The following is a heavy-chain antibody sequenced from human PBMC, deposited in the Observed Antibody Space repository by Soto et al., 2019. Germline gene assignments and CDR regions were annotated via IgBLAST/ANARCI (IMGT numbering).Heavy chain of an antibody. Sequence: SVKVSCKASGGTFSSYTISWVRQAPGQGLEWMGRIIPILGIANYAQKFQGRVTITADKSTSTAYMELSSLRSEDTAVYYCARDSSSWPNWFDPWGQGTLVTISS. D-gene: IGHD6-13*01. CDR1: GGTFSSYT. CDR2: IIPILGIA. J-gene: IGHJ5*02. CDR3: ARDSSSWPNWFDP. V-gene: IGHV1-69*04.